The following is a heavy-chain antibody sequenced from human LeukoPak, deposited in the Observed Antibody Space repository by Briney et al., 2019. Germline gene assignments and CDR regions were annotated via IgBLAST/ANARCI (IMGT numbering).Heavy chain of an antibody. CDR1: GGSINSYY. Sequence: SETLSLTCTVSGGSINSYYWSWIRRPPGKGLEWIGCIFYSGSTNYNPSLRSRVTISVDTSKNQFSLKLSSVTAADTAVYYCARGASGNYHYFDYWGQGTLVTVSS. CDR3: ARGASGNYHYFDY. CDR2: IFYSGST. J-gene: IGHJ4*02. V-gene: IGHV4-59*12. D-gene: IGHD1-26*01.